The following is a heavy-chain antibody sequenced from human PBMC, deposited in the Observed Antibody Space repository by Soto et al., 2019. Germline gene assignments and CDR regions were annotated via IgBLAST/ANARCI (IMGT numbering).Heavy chain of an antibody. J-gene: IGHJ4*02. D-gene: IGHD3-16*02. CDR2: IYYSGST. CDR1: GGSISSSSYY. V-gene: IGHV4-39*01. CDR3: ARHSGHHYDYVWGSYRFRGYFDY. Sequence: QLQLQESGPGLVKPSETLSLTCTVSGGSISSSSYYWGWIRQPPGKGLEWIGSIYYSGSTYYNPSLKRRVTISVDTSKNQFSLKLSSVTAADTAVYYCARHSGHHYDYVWGSYRFRGYFDYWGQGTLVTVSS.